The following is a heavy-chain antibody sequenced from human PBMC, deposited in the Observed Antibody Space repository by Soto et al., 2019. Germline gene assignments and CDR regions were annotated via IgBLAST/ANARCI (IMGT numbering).Heavy chain of an antibody. J-gene: IGHJ5*01. V-gene: IGHV3-21*01. CDR2: ISSSIGYM. Sequence: GSLKLSFAAAGLTLGGLRIQWVRQAAGKWLEWVSSISSSIGYMSYTDSVKGRFTISRDNAKNSMYLPTNSLRAEDTAVFYCASGEFFAPFDPWGQGTLVTVSS. CDR3: ASGEFFAPFDP. CDR1: GLTLGGLR. D-gene: IGHD3-3*01.